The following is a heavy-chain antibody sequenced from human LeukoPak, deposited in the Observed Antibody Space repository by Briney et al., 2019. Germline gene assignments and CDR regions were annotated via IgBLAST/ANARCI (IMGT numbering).Heavy chain of an antibody. Sequence: PGGSLRLSCAASGFTFSSYAMHWVRQAPGKGLEYVSAISSNGGSTYYANSVKGRFTISRDNSKNTLYLQMGSLRAEDMAVYYCAREVLWFGELLYDYWGQGTLVTVSS. D-gene: IGHD3-10*01. CDR3: AREVLWFGELLYDY. CDR1: GFTFSSYA. CDR2: ISSNGGST. J-gene: IGHJ4*02. V-gene: IGHV3-64*01.